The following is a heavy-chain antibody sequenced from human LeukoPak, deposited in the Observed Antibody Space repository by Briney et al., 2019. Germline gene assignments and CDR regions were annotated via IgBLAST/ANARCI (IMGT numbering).Heavy chain of an antibody. CDR3: AKVYSSVYYYGMDV. Sequence: ASVKVSCKASGYTFTSYGISWVRQAPGQGLEWMGWISAYNGNTNYAQKLQGRVTMTTDTSTSTAYMELRSLRSDDTAVYYCAKVYSSVYYYGMDVWGQGTTVTVSS. CDR1: GYTFTSYG. CDR2: ISAYNGNT. V-gene: IGHV1-18*01. D-gene: IGHD6-19*01. J-gene: IGHJ6*02.